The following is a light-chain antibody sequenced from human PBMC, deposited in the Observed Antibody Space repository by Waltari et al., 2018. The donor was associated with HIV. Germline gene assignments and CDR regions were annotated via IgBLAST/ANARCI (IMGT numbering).Light chain of an antibody. J-gene: IGLJ2*01. CDR3: QSAGGGGTYR. V-gene: IGLV3-25*03. CDR1: ALSKEY. CDR2: KDT. Sequence: SYDLTQPPSVSVSPGQTARISCSGDALSKEYTFCHQQKPGQAPLLLIYKDTERASGIPERFSGSTSGRIVTLTIYDVEPDDEADYYCQSAGGGGTYRFGGGTKLTVL.